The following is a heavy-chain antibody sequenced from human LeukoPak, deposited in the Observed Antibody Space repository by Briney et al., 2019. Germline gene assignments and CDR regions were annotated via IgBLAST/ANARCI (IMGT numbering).Heavy chain of an antibody. Sequence: PGGSLRLSCTVSGIPFSRYTMNWVRQAPGRGLEWVANINQDGTEKNYVDSVKGRFTISRDNAKNSLYLQMNSLTAEDTAVYYCYGESNVFDYWGQGILVTVSS. D-gene: IGHD3-10*01. V-gene: IGHV3-7*01. CDR1: GIPFSRYT. CDR3: YGESNVFDY. CDR2: INQDGTEK. J-gene: IGHJ4*02.